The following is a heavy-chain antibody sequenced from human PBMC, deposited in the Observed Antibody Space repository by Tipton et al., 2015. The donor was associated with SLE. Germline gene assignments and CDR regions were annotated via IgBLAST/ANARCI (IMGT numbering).Heavy chain of an antibody. CDR1: GGSISSSSYY. CDR3: ARATEKLAARKAFDI. D-gene: IGHD6-6*01. Sequence: TLSLTCTVSGGSISSSSYYWGWIRQPPGKGLEWIGSIYYSGSTNYNPSLKSRVTISVDTSKNQFSLKLSSVTAADTAVYYCARATEKLAARKAFDIWGQGTMVTVSS. V-gene: IGHV4-39*07. J-gene: IGHJ3*02. CDR2: IYYSGST.